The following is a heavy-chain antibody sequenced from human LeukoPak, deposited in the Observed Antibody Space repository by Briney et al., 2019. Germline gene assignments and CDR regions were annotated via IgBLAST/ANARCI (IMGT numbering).Heavy chain of an antibody. D-gene: IGHD1-1*01. CDR1: GFTFSDAR. CDR2: IKRKTDGGTA. Sequence: GGSLRLSCAVSGFTFSDARMSWVRQSPGKGLEWVGHIKRKTDGGTADYDAPVKGRFTISRDDSKNTLYLQINSLKTEDTSVYYCTTDGTTGTTLTPHDYWGQGTLVTVSS. CDR3: TTDGTTGTTLTPHDY. J-gene: IGHJ4*02. V-gene: IGHV3-15*01.